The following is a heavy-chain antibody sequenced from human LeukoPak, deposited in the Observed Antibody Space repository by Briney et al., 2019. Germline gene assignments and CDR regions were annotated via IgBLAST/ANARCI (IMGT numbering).Heavy chain of an antibody. D-gene: IGHD3-22*01. CDR3: TTVSVLRDYYDSSGYYSLGLYDAFDI. Sequence: GGTLRLSCAASGFTFSSYGMSWVRQAPGKGLEWVSAISGSGGSTYYADSVKGRFTISRDNSKNTLYLQMNSLRAEDTAVYYCTTVSVLRDYYDSSGYYSLGLYDAFDIWGQGTMVTVSS. V-gene: IGHV3-23*01. J-gene: IGHJ3*02. CDR1: GFTFSSYG. CDR2: ISGSGGST.